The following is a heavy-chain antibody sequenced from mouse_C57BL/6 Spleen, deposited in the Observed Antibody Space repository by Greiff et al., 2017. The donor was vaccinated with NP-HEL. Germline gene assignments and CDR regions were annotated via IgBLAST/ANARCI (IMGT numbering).Heavy chain of an antibody. CDR2: INPSNGGT. Sequence: QVQLQQPGTELVKPGTSVKLSCKASGYTFTSYWMHWVKQRPGQGLEWIGNINPSNGGTNYNEKFKSKATLTVDKSSSTAYKQLSSLTSEDSAVYYCARNSSGLYYYAMDYWGQGTSVTVSS. CDR3: ARNSSGLYYYAMDY. CDR1: GYTFTSYW. J-gene: IGHJ4*01. D-gene: IGHD3-2*02. V-gene: IGHV1-53*01.